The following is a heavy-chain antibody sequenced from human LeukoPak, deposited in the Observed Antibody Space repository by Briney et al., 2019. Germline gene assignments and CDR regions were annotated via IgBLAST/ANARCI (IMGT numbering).Heavy chain of an antibody. CDR3: AKDLDSSGFDY. V-gene: IGHV3-30*18. Sequence: GGSLRLSCAASGFTFSSYGMHWVRQAPGKGLEWVAGISYDGSNKYYADSVKGRFTISRDNSKNTLYLQMNSLRAEDTAVYYCAKDLDSSGFDYWGQGTLVTVSS. J-gene: IGHJ4*02. CDR2: ISYDGSNK. CDR1: GFTFSSYG. D-gene: IGHD5-18*01.